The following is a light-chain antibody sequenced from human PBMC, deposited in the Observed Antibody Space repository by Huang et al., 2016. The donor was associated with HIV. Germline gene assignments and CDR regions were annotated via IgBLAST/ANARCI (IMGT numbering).Light chain of an antibody. J-gene: IGKJ4*01. CDR1: QSLVHSDGNTY. CDR2: KVF. Sequence: DVVMTQSPLSLPVTLGQPASISCRSSQSLVHSDGNTYLNWFHQRPGQSPRRLIYKVFKRDSGVPDRFSGSGSGTDFTLKISRVEAEDVGVYYCMQGTHWPLTFGGGTKVEIK. CDR3: MQGTHWPLT. V-gene: IGKV2-30*02.